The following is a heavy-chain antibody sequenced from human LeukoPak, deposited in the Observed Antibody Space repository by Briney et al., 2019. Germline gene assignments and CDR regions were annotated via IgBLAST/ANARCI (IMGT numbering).Heavy chain of an antibody. V-gene: IGHV3-48*03. D-gene: IGHD4-17*01. Sequence: GGSLRLSCIGSGFTFSSDEMNWVRQAPGEGLEWVSYISTRGSRTYYADSVKGRFTISRDDAKNSLYLQMNSLRAEDTATYYCAKDGTTETTNYYYAMDVWGQGTTVTVSS. CDR2: ISTRGSRT. CDR3: AKDGTTETTNYYYAMDV. J-gene: IGHJ6*02. CDR1: GFTFSSDE.